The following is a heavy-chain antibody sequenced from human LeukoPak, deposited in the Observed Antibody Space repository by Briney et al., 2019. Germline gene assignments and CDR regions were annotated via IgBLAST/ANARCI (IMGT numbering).Heavy chain of an antibody. CDR2: FDPEDGET. V-gene: IGHV1-24*01. Sequence: ASVKVSCKVSGYTLTELSMHWVRQAPGKGLEWMGGFDPEDGETIYAQKFQGRVTMTEDTSTDTAYMELSNLRSEDTAVYYCATMGSNYDILTGYFDYWGQGTLVTVSS. CDR3: ATMGSNYDILTGYFDY. CDR1: GYTLTELS. J-gene: IGHJ4*02. D-gene: IGHD3-9*01.